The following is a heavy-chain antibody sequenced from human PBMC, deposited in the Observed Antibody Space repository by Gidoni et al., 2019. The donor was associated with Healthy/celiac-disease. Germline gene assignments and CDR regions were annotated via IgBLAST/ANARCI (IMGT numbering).Heavy chain of an antibody. CDR3: AGTLTNCCSD. V-gene: IGHV3-74*01. Sequence: AQLLESGGGLVQPGWSLRLSCSASGVTLSRYWRHWVRQALGQGLVSVSRINSDGSRTDYADSVKGRFTIYRDNAKNTLYLQMNSLRAEDTAVYYCAGTLTNCCSDWGQGTLVTVSS. J-gene: IGHJ4*02. CDR1: GVTLSRYW. CDR2: INSDGSRT. D-gene: IGHD2-2*01.